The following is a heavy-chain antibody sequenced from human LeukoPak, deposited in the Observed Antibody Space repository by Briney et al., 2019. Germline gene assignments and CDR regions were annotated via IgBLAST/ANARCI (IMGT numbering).Heavy chain of an antibody. CDR3: ARATMVTSNWFDP. V-gene: IGHV1-18*01. Sequence: ASVTVSFTASGYTFTIHGISWVRQAPGQGLEWMGWISAYNGNTEYAEKFQGRATMTTDTSTSTAYMELRSLASDDTAVYYCARATMVTSNWFDPWGQGTLVTVSS. CDR2: ISAYNGNT. D-gene: IGHD4-17*01. CDR1: GYTFTIHG. J-gene: IGHJ5*02.